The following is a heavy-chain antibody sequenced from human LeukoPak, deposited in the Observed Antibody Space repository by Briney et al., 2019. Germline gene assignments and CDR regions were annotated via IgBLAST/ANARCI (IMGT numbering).Heavy chain of an antibody. V-gene: IGHV3-7*01. J-gene: IGHJ6*02. Sequence: GGSLRLSCAASGFTFSSYWMSWVRQAPGKGLEWVANIKQDGSEKYYVDSVKGRFTISRDNAKNSLYLQMNSLRAEDTAVYYCAKDGQFGEAYYYGMDVWGQGTTVTVSS. D-gene: IGHD3-10*01. CDR1: GFTFSSYW. CDR3: AKDGQFGEAYYYGMDV. CDR2: IKQDGSEK.